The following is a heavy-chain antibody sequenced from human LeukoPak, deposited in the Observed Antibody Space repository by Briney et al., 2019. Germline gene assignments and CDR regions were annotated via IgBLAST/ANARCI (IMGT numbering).Heavy chain of an antibody. CDR3: ARAVQLWTIFDY. J-gene: IGHJ4*02. D-gene: IGHD5-18*01. Sequence: GGSLRLSCAASGFTFSSYEMNWVRQAPGKGLEWVSYISSSGSTIYYADSVKGRFTISRDNAKNSLYLQMNSLRAEDTAVYYCARAVQLWTIFDYWGQGTLVTVSS. V-gene: IGHV3-48*03. CDR1: GFTFSSYE. CDR2: ISSSGSTI.